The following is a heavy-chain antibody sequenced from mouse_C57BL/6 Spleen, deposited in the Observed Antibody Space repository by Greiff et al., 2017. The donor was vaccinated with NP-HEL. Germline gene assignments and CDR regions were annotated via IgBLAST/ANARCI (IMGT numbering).Heavy chain of an antibody. J-gene: IGHJ1*03. Sequence: VQLQQSGPELVKPGASVKISCKASGYAFSSSWMNWVKQRPGKGLEWIGRIYPGDGDTNYNGKFKGKATLTADKSSSTAYMQLSSLTSEDSAVYFCARERDYGNYVRYFDVWGTGTTVTVSS. D-gene: IGHD2-1*01. CDR3: ARERDYGNYVRYFDV. V-gene: IGHV1-82*01. CDR1: GYAFSSSW. CDR2: IYPGDGDT.